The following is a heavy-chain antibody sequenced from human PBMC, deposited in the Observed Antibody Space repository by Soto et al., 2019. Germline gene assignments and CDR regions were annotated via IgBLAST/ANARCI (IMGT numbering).Heavy chain of an antibody. D-gene: IGHD2-2*01. CDR3: AKTAAPRGAYYFDY. Sequence: EVQLLDSGGGLVQPGGSLRLSSAASGFTFSNYAMSWVRQAPGKGLEWVSSISGSGSTTYYTDSVKGRFTISRDNSKSTLSLQMDSLRAEDTAIYYCAKTAAPRGAYYFDYWGQGTLLTVSS. J-gene: IGHJ4*02. V-gene: IGHV3-23*01. CDR1: GFTFSNYA. CDR2: ISGSGSTT.